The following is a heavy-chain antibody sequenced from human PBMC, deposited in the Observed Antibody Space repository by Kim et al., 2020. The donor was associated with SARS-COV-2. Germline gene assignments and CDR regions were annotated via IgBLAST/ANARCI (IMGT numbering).Heavy chain of an antibody. J-gene: IGHJ3*02. D-gene: IGHD6-19*01. CDR2: IRQDGSEK. CDR1: GFSFSSYW. V-gene: IGHV3-7*04. CDR3: ARGHQWPPGAFDI. Sequence: GGSLRLSCAASGFSFSSYWMSWVRQAPGKGLEWVANIRQDGSEKYYVDSVRGRFTISRDNTENSLYLQMNSLRDEDTAVYYFARGHQWPPGAFDICGQGT.